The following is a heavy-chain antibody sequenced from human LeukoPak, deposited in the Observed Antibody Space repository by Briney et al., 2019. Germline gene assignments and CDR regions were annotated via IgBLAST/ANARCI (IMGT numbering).Heavy chain of an antibody. V-gene: IGHV4-59*08. J-gene: IGHJ4*02. CDR3: ASGPGRGGY. CDR1: GESISSDY. CDR2: IYYTVRT. D-gene: IGHD3-16*01. Sequence: SETLSLTCTVSGESISSDYWSWIRQPPGKGLEWMGYIYYTVRTNYNPSLKSRVTISIDTSKNQFSLELSSVTAADTAVYYCASGPGRGGYWGQGTLVTVSS.